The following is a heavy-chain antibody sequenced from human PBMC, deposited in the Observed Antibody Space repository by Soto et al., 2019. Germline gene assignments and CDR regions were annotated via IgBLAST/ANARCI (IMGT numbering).Heavy chain of an antibody. V-gene: IGHV3-30-3*01. CDR3: ARAGGAGTMYFDY. CDR2: ISYDGSNK. Sequence: QVQLVESGGGVVQPGRSLRLSCAASGFTFSGYAMHWVRQAPGKGLEWVAVISYDGSNKYYADSVKGRFTISRDNSKNTLYLQMNSLRAEDTAVYYCARAGGAGTMYFDYWGQGTLVTVSS. D-gene: IGHD1-7*01. CDR1: GFTFSGYA. J-gene: IGHJ4*02.